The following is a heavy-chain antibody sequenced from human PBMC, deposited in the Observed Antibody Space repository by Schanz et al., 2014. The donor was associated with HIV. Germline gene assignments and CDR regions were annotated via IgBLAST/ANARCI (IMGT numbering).Heavy chain of an antibody. D-gene: IGHD2-2*01. CDR1: GFTLSSYG. Sequence: QVQLVESGGGVVQPGRSLRLSCAVSGFTLSSYGMHWVRQAPGKGLEWAAVISYDGSSKYYADSVKGRFTISRDDSENTLYLQMNSLRVEDTALYYCAKDRRGGYQFLYGLDVWGQGTTVTVSS. CDR2: ISYDGSSK. V-gene: IGHV3-30*18. CDR3: AKDRRGGYQFLYGLDV. J-gene: IGHJ6*02.